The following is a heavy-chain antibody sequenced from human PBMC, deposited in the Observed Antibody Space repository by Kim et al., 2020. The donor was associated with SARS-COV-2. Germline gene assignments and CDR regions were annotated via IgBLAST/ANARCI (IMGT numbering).Heavy chain of an antibody. Sequence: ASVKVSCKASGYTFTSYYMHWVRQAPGQGLEWMGIINPSGGSTSYAQKFQGRVTMTRDTSTSTVYMELSSLRSEDTAVYYCASSPEIYGGNPRGDWFDPWGQGTLVTVSS. CDR2: INPSGGST. V-gene: IGHV1-46*01. CDR3: ASSPEIYGGNPRGDWFDP. CDR1: GYTFTSYY. D-gene: IGHD4-17*01. J-gene: IGHJ5*02.